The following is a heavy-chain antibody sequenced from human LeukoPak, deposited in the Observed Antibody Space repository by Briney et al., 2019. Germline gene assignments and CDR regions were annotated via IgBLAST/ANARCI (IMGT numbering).Heavy chain of an antibody. D-gene: IGHD2-15*01. CDR1: GFTFSTYN. CDR2: ISSNSGII. V-gene: IGHV3-48*04. Sequence: GGSLRLSCADSGFTFSTYNMNWVRQAPGKGLEWVSYISSNSGIIYYADSVKGRFTISRDNAKNSLYLQMNSLRAEDTAVYYCARDSPYCSGGSCYSHYYYGMDVWGQGTTVTVSS. CDR3: ARDSPYCSGGSCYSHYYYGMDV. J-gene: IGHJ6*02.